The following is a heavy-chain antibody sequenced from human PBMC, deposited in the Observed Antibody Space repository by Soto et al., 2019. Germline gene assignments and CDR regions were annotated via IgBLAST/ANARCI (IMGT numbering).Heavy chain of an antibody. CDR3: ARGELGYCSGGSCLMVAFYI. D-gene: IGHD2-15*01. Sequence: ASVKVSCKASGYTFTSYGISWVRQAPGQGLEWMGWISAYNGNTNYAQKLQGRVTMTTDTSTSTAYMELRSLRSDDTAVYYCARGELGYCSGGSCLMVAFYIWGQGTMVTVSS. J-gene: IGHJ3*02. CDR2: ISAYNGNT. V-gene: IGHV1-18*01. CDR1: GYTFTSYG.